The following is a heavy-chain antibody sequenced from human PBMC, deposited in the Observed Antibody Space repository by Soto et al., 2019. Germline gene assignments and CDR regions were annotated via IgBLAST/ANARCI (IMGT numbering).Heavy chain of an antibody. CDR2: ISISGGDT. J-gene: IGHJ1*01. CDR3: AIFEGRRDAEYFQH. D-gene: IGHD3-9*01. V-gene: IGHV3-23*01. CDR1: GFTFSSYA. Sequence: EVHLLESGGGLVQPGGSLRLSCEASGFTFSSYAMSWVRQAPGSGLEWVSAISISGGDTYYADSVKGRFTISRDNFKNTLYLQMNSLRADDTALYYCAIFEGRRDAEYFQHWGQGTLVTVSS.